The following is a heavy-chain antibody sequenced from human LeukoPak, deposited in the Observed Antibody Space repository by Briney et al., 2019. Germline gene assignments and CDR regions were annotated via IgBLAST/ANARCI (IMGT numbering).Heavy chain of an antibody. D-gene: IGHD3-10*01. V-gene: IGHV4-59*01. CDR3: ARLWFGERYYYYYMDV. J-gene: IGHJ6*03. CDR1: GGSISSYY. CDR2: IYYTGSTNYSPST. Sequence: SETLSLTCTVSGGSISSYYWSWIRQPPGKGLEWIGYIYYTGSTNYSPSTNYSPSLKGRVTISVDTSKNQFSLKLTSVTAADTAVYYCARLWFGERYYYYYMDVWGKGTTVTISS.